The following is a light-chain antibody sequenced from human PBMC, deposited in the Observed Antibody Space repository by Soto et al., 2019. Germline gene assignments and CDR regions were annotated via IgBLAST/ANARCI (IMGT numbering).Light chain of an antibody. V-gene: IGKV3-15*01. CDR3: QQYHYWWT. Sequence: EVVLTHSPATLSLSPGERATLSCRASQRISGYLAWYQQRPGQAPRLLIYGASTRATGIPARFSGSGSGTEFTLTISSLQSEDFAVYYCQQYHYWWTFGQGTKVDIK. CDR2: GAS. J-gene: IGKJ1*01. CDR1: QRISGY.